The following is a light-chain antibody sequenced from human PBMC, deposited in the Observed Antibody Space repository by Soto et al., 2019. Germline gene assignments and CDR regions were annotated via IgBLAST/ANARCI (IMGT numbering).Light chain of an antibody. Sequence: DIQMTQSPSTLSASVGDRVTITCRASPSISDWLPWYQQKPGKAPKLLIYDASTLESGVPSRFSGSGSGTEFTLTINSLQADDFGTYYCQQSDSYPYTFGQGTKLEIK. CDR2: DAS. V-gene: IGKV1-5*01. CDR1: PSISDW. CDR3: QQSDSYPYT. J-gene: IGKJ2*01.